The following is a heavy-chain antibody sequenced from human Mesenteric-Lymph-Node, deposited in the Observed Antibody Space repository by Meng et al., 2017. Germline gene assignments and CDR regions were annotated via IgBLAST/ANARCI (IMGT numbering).Heavy chain of an antibody. CDR2: INPNRDGT. Sequence: ASVKVSCKASGYTFTGYYIYWVRQAPGQGLEWMGWINPNRDGTNFAQKFQGRVTMTRDTSITTAYMELSSLRSDDTAVYYCARGVSGDYGSWWSGRNYGMDVWGQGTTVTVSS. D-gene: IGHD4-17*01. J-gene: IGHJ6*02. CDR3: ARGVSGDYGSWWSGRNYGMDV. CDR1: GYTFTGYY. V-gene: IGHV1-2*02.